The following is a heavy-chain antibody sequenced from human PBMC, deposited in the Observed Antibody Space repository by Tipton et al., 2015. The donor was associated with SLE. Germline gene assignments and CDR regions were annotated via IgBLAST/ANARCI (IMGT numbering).Heavy chain of an antibody. V-gene: IGHV3-74*01. J-gene: IGHJ4*02. CDR2: INSDGSST. CDR1: GFTFSSYW. D-gene: IGHD1-26*01. Sequence: SLRLSCAASGFTFSSYWMHWVRQAPGKGLVWVSRINSDGSSTSYADSVKGRFTISRDNAKNTLYLQMNSLRAEDTAVYYCARGGSGSQGFDYWGQGTLVTVSS. CDR3: ARGGSGSQGFDY.